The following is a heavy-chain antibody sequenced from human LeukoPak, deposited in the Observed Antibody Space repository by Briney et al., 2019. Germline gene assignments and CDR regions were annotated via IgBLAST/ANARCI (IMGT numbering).Heavy chain of an antibody. V-gene: IGHV1-2*02. CDR2: INPNSGAT. CDR3: ARAYSGYDPYYFDY. Sequence: ASVKVSCKASGYPFTGYYMHWVRQAPGQGLEYMGWINPNSGATSYAQKFQGRVTMTRDTSITTAYMELSRLRSDDTAVYYCARAYSGYDPYYFDYWGQGTLVTVSS. D-gene: IGHD5-12*01. CDR1: GYPFTGYY. J-gene: IGHJ4*02.